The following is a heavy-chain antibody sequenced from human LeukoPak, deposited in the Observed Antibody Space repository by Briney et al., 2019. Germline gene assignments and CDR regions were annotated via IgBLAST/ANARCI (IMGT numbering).Heavy chain of an antibody. CDR3: AKGNYGSGNYYRDYFDY. D-gene: IGHD3-10*01. CDR1: GFTLTSHA. Sequence: GGSLRLSCAASGFTLTSHAMNWVRQAPGKGLERVSSISGSNSRTYYGDSVKGRFTISRDNSKNALYLQMNSLRAEDTATYYCAKGNYGSGNYYRDYFDYWGQGILVIVSS. CDR2: ISGSNSRT. V-gene: IGHV3-23*01. J-gene: IGHJ4*02.